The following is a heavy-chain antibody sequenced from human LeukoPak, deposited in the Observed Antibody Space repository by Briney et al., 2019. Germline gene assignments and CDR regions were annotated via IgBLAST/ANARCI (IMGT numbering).Heavy chain of an antibody. CDR2: IWYDGSNK. CDR3: ARVGGSSGWSYYYYYGMDV. Sequence: GGSLRLSCAASGFTFSSYGMHWVRQAPGKGLEWVAVIWYDGSNKYYADSVKGRFTISRDNSKNTLYLQMNSLRAEDTAVYYCARVGGSSGWSYYYYYGMDVWGQGTTVTVSS. J-gene: IGHJ6*02. V-gene: IGHV3-33*01. CDR1: GFTFSSYG. D-gene: IGHD6-19*01.